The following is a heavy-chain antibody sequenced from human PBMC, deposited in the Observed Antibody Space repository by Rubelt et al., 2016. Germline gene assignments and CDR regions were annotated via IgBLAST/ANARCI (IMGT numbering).Heavy chain of an antibody. CDR2: IWFDASNK. J-gene: IGHJ3*02. CDR1: GFTLSRHG. CDR3: ARASGSSSSSFDAFDI. D-gene: IGHD6-13*01. Sequence: QVQLVESGGGVVQPGRSLRLSCAVSGFTLSRHGMHWVRQAPGKGLEWVAAIWFDASNKYYADSVKGRFTISRDNSKNTLYLRMNSLRAEDTAVYYCARASGSSSSSFDAFDIWGQGTMVTVSS. V-gene: IGHV3-33*01.